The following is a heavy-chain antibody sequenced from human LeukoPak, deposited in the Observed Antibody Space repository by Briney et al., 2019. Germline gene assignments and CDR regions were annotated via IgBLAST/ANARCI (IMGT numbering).Heavy chain of an antibody. CDR1: GYTFTAYY. CDR3: AREYCSGGICYAYFDC. J-gene: IGHJ4*02. D-gene: IGHD2-15*01. Sequence: ASVKVSCKASGYTFTAYYMHRVRQAPRQGLEWMGRINPNSGDTSYAQKFQGRVTMTRDTSISTAYMELSRLRSDDTAVYYCAREYCSGGICYAYFDCWGQGTLVTVSS. CDR2: INPNSGDT. V-gene: IGHV1-2*06.